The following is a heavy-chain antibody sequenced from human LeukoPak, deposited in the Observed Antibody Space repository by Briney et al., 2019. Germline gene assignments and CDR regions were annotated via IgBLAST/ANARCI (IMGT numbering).Heavy chain of an antibody. D-gene: IGHD4-17*01. CDR2: IYSGGST. CDR1: GFTVSSNY. J-gene: IGHJ4*02. Sequence: GGSLRFSCAASGFTVSSNYMSWVRQAPGKGLEWVSVIYSGGSTYYADSVKGRFTISRDNSKNTLYLQMNSLRAEDTAVYYCARYGNYGDYVDYWGQGTLVTVSS. V-gene: IGHV3-53*01. CDR3: ARYGNYGDYVDY.